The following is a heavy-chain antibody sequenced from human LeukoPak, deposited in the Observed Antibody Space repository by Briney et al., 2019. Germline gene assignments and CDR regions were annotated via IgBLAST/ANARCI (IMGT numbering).Heavy chain of an antibody. CDR2: IYYSGST. CDR3: ARQRAGNWDFDY. J-gene: IGHJ4*02. V-gene: IGHV4-39*01. CDR1: GGSISSSSYY. D-gene: IGHD7-27*01. Sequence: SETLSLTCTVSGGSISSSSYYWGWIRQPPGKGLEWIVSIYYSGSTYYNPSLKSRVTISVDTSKNQFSLKLSSVTAADTAVYYCARQRAGNWDFDYWGQGTLVTVSS.